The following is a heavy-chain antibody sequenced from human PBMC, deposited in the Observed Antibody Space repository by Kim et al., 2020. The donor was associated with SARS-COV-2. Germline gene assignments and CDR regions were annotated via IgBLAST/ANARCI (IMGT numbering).Heavy chain of an antibody. D-gene: IGHD2-21*02. V-gene: IGHV4-59*01. J-gene: IGHJ5*02. CDR2: IYYSGST. CDR3: ARDLGYCGGDCYSRELWFDP. Sequence: SETLSLTCTVSGGSISSYYWSWIRQPPGKGLEWIGYIYYSGSTNYNPSLKSRVTISVDTSKNQFSLKLSSVTAADTAVYYCARDLGYCGGDCYSRELWFDPWGQGTLVTVSS. CDR1: GGSISSYY.